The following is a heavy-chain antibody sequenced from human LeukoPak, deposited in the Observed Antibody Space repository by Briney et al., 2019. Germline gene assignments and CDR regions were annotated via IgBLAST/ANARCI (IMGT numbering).Heavy chain of an antibody. J-gene: IGHJ4*02. CDR1: GGSISSYY. CDR2: IYTSGST. D-gene: IGHD5-12*01. CDR3: ARGVRSGMVANYFDY. V-gene: IGHV4-4*07. Sequence: SETLSLTCTVSGGSISSYYWSWIRQPAGKGLEWIGRIYTSGSTNYNPSLKSRVTMSVDTSKNQFSLKLSSVTAADTAVYYCARGVRSGMVANYFDYWGQGTLVTVSS.